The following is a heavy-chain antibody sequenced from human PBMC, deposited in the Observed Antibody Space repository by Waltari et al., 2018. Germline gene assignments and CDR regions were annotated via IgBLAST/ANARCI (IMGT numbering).Heavy chain of an antibody. CDR2: INPNNGGT. D-gene: IGHD1-1*01. V-gene: IGHV1-2*02. CDR1: GYTFSGYS. Sequence: QVQLVQSGAEVKKPGASVKVSCKASGYTFSGYSIHWVRQAPGQGLEWMGWINPNNGGTNYAQKLQGRVTMTTDTSTSTAYMELRSLRSDDTAVYYCARLTTGWDYYMDVWGKGTTVTVSS. J-gene: IGHJ6*03. CDR3: ARLTTGWDYYMDV.